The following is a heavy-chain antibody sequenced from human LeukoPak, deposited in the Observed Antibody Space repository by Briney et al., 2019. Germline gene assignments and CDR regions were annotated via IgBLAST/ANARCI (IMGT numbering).Heavy chain of an antibody. J-gene: IGHJ4*02. Sequence: GGSLRLSCAASGFTVSNNYMCCVRQAPGKRLEWVSLIYSGGSTYYADSVKSRFTNSRDNSKNTRYLQMNSLGAEDTAVYYCAGGPDRGYWGQGTLVTVSS. CDR1: GFTVSNNY. CDR2: IYSGGST. D-gene: IGHD1-14*01. CDR3: AGGPDRGY. V-gene: IGHV3-53*05.